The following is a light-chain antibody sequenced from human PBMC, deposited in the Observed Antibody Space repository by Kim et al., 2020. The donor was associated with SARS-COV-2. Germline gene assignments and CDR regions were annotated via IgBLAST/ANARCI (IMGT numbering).Light chain of an antibody. CDR2: QDT. CDR3: QAWDSTIDVV. Sequence: VSPGQTATIPCSGDELGDKYVHWYQQKSGQSPVLVIYQDTKRPSGIPERISGSNSGNTATLTISGTQAVDEADYYCQAWDSTIDVVFGGGTKLTVL. V-gene: IGLV3-1*01. CDR1: ELGDKY. J-gene: IGLJ2*01.